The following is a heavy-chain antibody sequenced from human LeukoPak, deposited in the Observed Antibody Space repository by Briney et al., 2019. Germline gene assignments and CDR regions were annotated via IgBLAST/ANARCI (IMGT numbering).Heavy chain of an antibody. J-gene: IGHJ4*02. CDR3: ARPSYCSGGTCHSGEQDY. D-gene: IGHD2-15*01. V-gene: IGHV5-51*01. CDR1: GYTFTHYW. Sequence: GESLKISCKGSGYTFTHYWIGWVRQMPGKGLEWMRIIYPSASDTRYSPSFQGQVTISVDKSISTAYLQWSSLKASDTAMYYCARPSYCSGGTCHSGEQDYWGQGTLVSVSS. CDR2: IYPSASDT.